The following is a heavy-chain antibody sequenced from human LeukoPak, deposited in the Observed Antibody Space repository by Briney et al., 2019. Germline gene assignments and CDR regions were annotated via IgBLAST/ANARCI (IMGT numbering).Heavy chain of an antibody. CDR1: GGSLSSYY. V-gene: IGHV4-4*07. CDR3: ARGRMYYDSRGYYYSGNNWFDP. Sequence: PSETPSLTCTVSGGSLSSYYWSWIRQPAGKGLEWIGRIYTSGSTNYNPSLKSRVTMSVDTPKDQFSLKLSSVTAADTAVYYCARGRMYYDSRGYYYSGNNWFDPWGQGTLVTVSS. CDR2: IYTSGST. D-gene: IGHD3-22*01. J-gene: IGHJ5*02.